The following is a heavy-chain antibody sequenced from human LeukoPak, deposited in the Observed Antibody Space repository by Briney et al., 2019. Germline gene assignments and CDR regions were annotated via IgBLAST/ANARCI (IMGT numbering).Heavy chain of an antibody. CDR2: IYYSGST. Sequence: SETLSLTCTVSGGSISSSSYYWGWIRQPPGKGLEWIGYIYYSGSTNYNPSLKSRVTISVDTSKNQFSLKLSSVTAADTAVYYCARRNDVEAFDIWGQGTMVTVSS. D-gene: IGHD1-1*01. V-gene: IGHV4-61*05. J-gene: IGHJ3*02. CDR3: ARRNDVEAFDI. CDR1: GGSISSSSYY.